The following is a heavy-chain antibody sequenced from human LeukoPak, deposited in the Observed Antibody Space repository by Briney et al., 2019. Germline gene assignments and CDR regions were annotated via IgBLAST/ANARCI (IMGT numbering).Heavy chain of an antibody. Sequence: GGSLRLSCAASGFTFSGSAMHWVRQASGKWLEWVGRIRSKANSYATAYAASVKGRFTISRDDSKNTAYLQMNSLKTEDTAVYYCTSETSGLYYYYYMDVWGKGTTVTVSS. CDR2: IRSKANSYAT. V-gene: IGHV3-73*01. D-gene: IGHD1-14*01. CDR3: TSETSGLYYYYYMDV. J-gene: IGHJ6*03. CDR1: GFTFSGSA.